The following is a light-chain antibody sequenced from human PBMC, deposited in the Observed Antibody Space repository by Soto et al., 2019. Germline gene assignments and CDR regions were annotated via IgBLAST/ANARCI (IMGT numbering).Light chain of an antibody. V-gene: IGKV4-1*01. CDR2: WAS. CDR3: QQYYSTPYT. CDR1: QSVLYSSNNKNY. J-gene: IGKJ2*01. Sequence: DIVMTQSPDSLAVSLGERATINCKSSQSVLYSSNNKNYLAWYQQKPGQPPKLLIYWASTRESGVPDRFSGSGSGTDFTLTIISLQAEDGAVYYCQQYYSTPYTFGQGTKLEIK.